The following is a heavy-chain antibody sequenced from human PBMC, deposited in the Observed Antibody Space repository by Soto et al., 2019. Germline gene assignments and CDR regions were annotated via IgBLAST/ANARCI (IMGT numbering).Heavy chain of an antibody. J-gene: IGHJ4*02. Sequence: DVQVVKSGGGLVQPGGSLKLSCAASRFAFNDSAMHWVRQASGKGLEWVARVRSKTNNYATAYPVSVRGRFTVSRDDSMGTTYLQMNSLKTEDTAMYYCTNNFVWGQGVLVTVSS. CDR1: RFAFNDSA. CDR3: TNNFV. D-gene: IGHD2-15*01. CDR2: VRSKTNNYAT. V-gene: IGHV3-73*01.